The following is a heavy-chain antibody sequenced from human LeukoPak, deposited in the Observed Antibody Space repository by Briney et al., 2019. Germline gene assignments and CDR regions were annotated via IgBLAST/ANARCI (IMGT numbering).Heavy chain of an antibody. CDR2: ISWNSGSI. CDR3: AKDMGPNWNDRAAAFDI. Sequence: GGSLRLSCAASGFTFDDYAMHWVRQAPGKGLEWVSGISWNSGSIGYADSVKGRFTISRDNAKNSLYLQMNSLRAEDMALYYCAKDMGPNWNDRAAAFDIWGQGTMVTVSS. J-gene: IGHJ3*02. CDR1: GFTFDDYA. V-gene: IGHV3-9*03. D-gene: IGHD1-1*01.